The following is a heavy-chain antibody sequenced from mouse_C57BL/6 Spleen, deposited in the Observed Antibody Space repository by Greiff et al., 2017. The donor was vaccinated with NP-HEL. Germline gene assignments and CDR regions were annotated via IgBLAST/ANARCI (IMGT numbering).Heavy chain of an antibody. V-gene: IGHV1S81*02. CDR2: TNPTNGRT. CDR1: GYTFTSYW. D-gene: IGHD1-1*01. CDR3: ARIKKIVATYFDY. Sequence: QVHLQQSGADLVKAGASVKMSCTASGYTFTSYWMHWVKQRLGQGLEWFAETNPTNGRTYYNETFKSKATLTVDKSSSPAYMLLSGPTFEDAAVYDCARIKKIVATYFDYWGQGTTLTVSS. J-gene: IGHJ2*01.